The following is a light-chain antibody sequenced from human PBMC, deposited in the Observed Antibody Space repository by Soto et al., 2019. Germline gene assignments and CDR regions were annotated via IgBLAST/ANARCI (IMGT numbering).Light chain of an antibody. CDR1: QNVDTF. Sequence: DIVLTQSPGTVSLSPGERASLSCRASQNVDTFLAWYQQKPGQPPRLLMYDASRRITGVPARFSGSGSGTDFTLPITSLEPEDVAVYYCQQRYNWPVTFGAGTRVEI. J-gene: IGKJ4*01. CDR2: DAS. CDR3: QQRYNWPVT. V-gene: IGKV3-11*01.